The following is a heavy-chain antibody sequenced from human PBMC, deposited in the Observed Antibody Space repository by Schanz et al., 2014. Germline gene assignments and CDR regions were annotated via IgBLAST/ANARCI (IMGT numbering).Heavy chain of an antibody. CDR2: ISGSGGST. CDR3: AKDHPSSGWPAFDV. V-gene: IGHV3-23*04. J-gene: IGHJ4*02. Sequence: EVLLVESGGGLVQPGRSLRLSCAASGFPFNEYGMLWVRQAPGKGLEWVSGISGSGGSTYDADSVKGRFTISRDNSKNTLYLQMNSLRADDSAIYYCAKDHPSSGWPAFDVWGQGTQVTVSS. D-gene: IGHD6-19*01. CDR1: GFPFNEYG.